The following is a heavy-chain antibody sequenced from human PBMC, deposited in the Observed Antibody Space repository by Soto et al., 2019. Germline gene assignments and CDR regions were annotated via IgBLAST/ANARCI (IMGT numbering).Heavy chain of an antibody. V-gene: IGHV3-21*01. CDR3: ARGSYDLWSGYYTLGPEYYFDY. CDR2: ISSSSSYI. CDR1: GFTFSSYS. D-gene: IGHD3-3*01. Sequence: EVQLVESGGGLVKPGGSLRLSCAASGFTFSSYSMNWVRQAPGKGLEGVSAISSSSSYIYYADSVKGRFTISRDNAKNSLYLQMNSLRAEDTAVYYCARGSYDLWSGYYTLGPEYYFDYWGQGTLVTVSS. J-gene: IGHJ4*02.